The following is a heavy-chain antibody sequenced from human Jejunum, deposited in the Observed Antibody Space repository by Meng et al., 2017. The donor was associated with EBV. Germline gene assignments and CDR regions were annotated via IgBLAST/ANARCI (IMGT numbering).Heavy chain of an antibody. V-gene: IGHV1-2*06. J-gene: IGHJ4*02. D-gene: IGHD5-12*01. CDR2: ISPNNGGT. CDR3: ARDYGYGGATTFGLDF. Sequence: QVQLVQSGAEVKKPGASVKVSCRPSGYTFTGYYIHWVRQAPGQGLEWMGRISPNNGGTDYAQNFQGRVTVTRDTSISTAYMELSSLRSDDTAVYFCARDYGYGGATTFGLDFWGQGALVTVSS. CDR1: GYTFTGYY.